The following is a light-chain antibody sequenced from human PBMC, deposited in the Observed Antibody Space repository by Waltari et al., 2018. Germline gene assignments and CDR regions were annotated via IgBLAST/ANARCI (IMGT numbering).Light chain of an antibody. CDR1: QGISSN. V-gene: IGKV1-9*01. CDR3: QQLNSYPYT. CDR2: VAT. J-gene: IGKJ2*01. Sequence: DIQLTQSPSFLSASVGDRVTITCRASQGISSNLAWYQQKPGKAPKLLIYVATTLQSGVPSRFSGSGSGTEFTLTISSLQPEDFGSYYCQQLNSYPYTFGQGTKLEIK.